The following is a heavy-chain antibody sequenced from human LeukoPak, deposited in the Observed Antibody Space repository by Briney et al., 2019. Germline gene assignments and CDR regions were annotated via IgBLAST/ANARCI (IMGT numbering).Heavy chain of an antibody. D-gene: IGHD3-22*01. CDR1: GGSISSGDYY. J-gene: IGHJ4*02. CDR3: ARLPPYYYDISGYHYDFDY. V-gene: IGHV4-30-4*01. CDR2: IYYSGST. Sequence: PSQTLSLTCTVSGGSISSGDYYWSWIRQPPGKGLEWIGYIYYSGSTYYNPSLKSRISISVDTSKNQFSLKLSSVTAADTAVYYCARLPPYYYDISGYHYDFDYWGQGSLVTVSS.